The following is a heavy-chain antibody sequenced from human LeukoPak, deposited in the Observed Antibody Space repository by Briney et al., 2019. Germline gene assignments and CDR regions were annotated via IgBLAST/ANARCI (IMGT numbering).Heavy chain of an antibody. J-gene: IGHJ3*01. CDR1: GFTFSSYW. Sequence: PGGSLRLSCAASGFTFSSYWMHWVRQAPGKGLVWVSRINTDGSNTNYADSVKGRFTISRDNAKNTLYLQMSSLRAEDTAVYYCARDFLHPGGWGQGTMVTVSS. D-gene: IGHD3-10*01. CDR3: ARDFLHPGG. CDR2: INTDGSNT. V-gene: IGHV3-74*01.